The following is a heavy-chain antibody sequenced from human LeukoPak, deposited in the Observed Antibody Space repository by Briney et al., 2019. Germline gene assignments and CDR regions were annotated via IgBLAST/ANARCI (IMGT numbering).Heavy chain of an antibody. CDR2: ISYDGGNK. J-gene: IGHJ4*02. CDR3: ARDASGHDLPFDY. D-gene: IGHD6-25*01. Sequence: GGSLRLSCAASGFTFSSYDMHWVRQAPGKGLEWVAIISYDGGNKYYADSVKGRFTISRDNSKNTLFLQMNSLRAEDTAVYYCARDASGHDLPFDYWGQGTLVTVSS. V-gene: IGHV3-30*03. CDR1: GFTFSSYD.